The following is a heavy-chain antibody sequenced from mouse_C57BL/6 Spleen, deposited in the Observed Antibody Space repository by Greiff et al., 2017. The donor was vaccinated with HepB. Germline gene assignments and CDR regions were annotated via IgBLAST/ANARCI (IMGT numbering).Heavy chain of an antibody. CDR3: ARDGVRRAMDY. V-gene: IGHV3-6*01. CDR2: ISYDGSN. J-gene: IGHJ4*01. CDR1: GYSITSGYY. D-gene: IGHD2-14*01. Sequence: DVQLQESGPGLVKPSQSLSLTCSVTGYSITSGYYWNWIRQFPGNKLEWMGYISYDGSNNYNPSLKNRISITRDTSKNQFFLKLNSVTTEDTATYYCARDGVRRAMDYWGQGTSVTVSS.